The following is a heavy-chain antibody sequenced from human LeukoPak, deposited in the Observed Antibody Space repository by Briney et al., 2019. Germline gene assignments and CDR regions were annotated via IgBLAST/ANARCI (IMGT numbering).Heavy chain of an antibody. J-gene: IGHJ4*02. CDR3: AKDYDGYNGDY. Sequence: GGSLRLSCAASGFTFSSYGMHWVRQAPGKGLEWVAVLSYDGSNKYYADSVKGRFTISRDNSKNTLYLQMNSLRAEDTAVYYCAKDYDGYNGDYWGQGTLVTVSS. V-gene: IGHV3-30*18. CDR1: GFTFSSYG. D-gene: IGHD5-24*01. CDR2: LSYDGSNK.